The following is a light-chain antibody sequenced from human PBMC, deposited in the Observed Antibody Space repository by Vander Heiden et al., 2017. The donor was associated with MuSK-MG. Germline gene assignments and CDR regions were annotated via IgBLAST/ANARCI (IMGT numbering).Light chain of an antibody. J-gene: IGLJ3*02. CDR3: QSADSSGTYWV. CDR1: SLPKQY. V-gene: IGLV3-25*03. Sequence: YELTQPPSVAVYPGQTATSNCSGDSLPKQYAYWCQQKACHAPVMVIHIDNERRSGIPARFSGSSSGTTVTLTTSGVQAEDEADYYCQSADSSGTYWVFGGGTKLTVL. CDR2: IDN.